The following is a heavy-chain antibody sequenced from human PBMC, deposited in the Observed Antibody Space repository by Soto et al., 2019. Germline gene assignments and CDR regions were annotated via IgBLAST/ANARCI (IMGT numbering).Heavy chain of an antibody. CDR2: ISGSGGST. V-gene: IGHV3-23*01. CDR3: AKVAVYGGNSVSGHFDY. Sequence: GGSLRLSCAASGFTFNNYAMTWVRQAPGKGLEWVSSISGSGGSTYYADSVKGRFTFSRDNSVNTLYLQMNSLRAEDTAVYYCAKVAVYGGNSVSGHFDYWGQGALVTVSS. J-gene: IGHJ4*02. CDR1: GFTFNNYA. D-gene: IGHD4-17*01.